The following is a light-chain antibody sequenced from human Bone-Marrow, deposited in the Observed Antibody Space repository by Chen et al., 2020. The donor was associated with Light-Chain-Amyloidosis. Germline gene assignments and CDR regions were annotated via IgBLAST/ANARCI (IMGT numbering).Light chain of an antibody. V-gene: IGLV2-14*01. CDR3: SSYTGSSTYV. CDR2: EVS. J-gene: IGLJ1*01. Sequence: QSALTQPASVSGSPGQSITISCTGTSSDVGGYKYVSWYQQHPGKAPKLTIYEVSNRPSGISNRFSGSKSGNTASLTISWLQAEDEADYDCSSYTGSSTYVFGTGTKVTVL. CDR1: SSDVGGYKY.